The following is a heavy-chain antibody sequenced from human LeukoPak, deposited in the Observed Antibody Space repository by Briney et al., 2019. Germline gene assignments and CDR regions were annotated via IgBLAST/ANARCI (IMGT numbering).Heavy chain of an antibody. V-gene: IGHV3-23*01. J-gene: IGHJ4*02. CDR1: GFTFSSYA. D-gene: IGHD3-9*01. Sequence: GGSLRLSCAASGFTFSSYAMRWVRQAPGKGLEWVSGISGSGGSTYYADSVKGRFTIARDNFKNTLFLQMNTLRAEDTAIYYCVKSVSTGLGVIDFWGQGTLVTVSS. CDR2: ISGSGGST. CDR3: VKSVSTGLGVIDF.